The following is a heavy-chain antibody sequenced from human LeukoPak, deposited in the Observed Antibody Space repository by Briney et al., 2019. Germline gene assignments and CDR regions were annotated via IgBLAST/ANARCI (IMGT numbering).Heavy chain of an antibody. D-gene: IGHD3-10*02. J-gene: IGHJ3*01. CDR1: GVSITSGSYF. CDR2: IYTSGGT. Sequence: PSETLSLTCTVSGVSITSGSYFLSWIRQPAGMTLEWIGRIYTSGGTNYNPSLKSRVTILIDKSKNQFSLKLNSVTAADTAVYYCARYYYYDRKGGVWGQGTMVTVSS. V-gene: IGHV4-61*02. CDR3: ARYYYYDRKGGV.